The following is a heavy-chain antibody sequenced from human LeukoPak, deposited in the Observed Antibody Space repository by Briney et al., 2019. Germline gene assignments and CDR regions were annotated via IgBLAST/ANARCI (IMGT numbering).Heavy chain of an antibody. CDR2: ISGSGGNT. J-gene: IGHJ1*01. CDR1: GFTFSSYA. V-gene: IGHV3-23*01. Sequence: GGSLRLSCAASGFTFSSYAMNWVRQAPGKGLEWVSSISGSGGNTYYADSVKGRFTISRDNSKTTVYLQTNSLRAEDTAVYYCAKDLDCSGGSCYSGRLQHWGQGTLVTVSS. D-gene: IGHD2-15*01. CDR3: AKDLDCSGGSCYSGRLQH.